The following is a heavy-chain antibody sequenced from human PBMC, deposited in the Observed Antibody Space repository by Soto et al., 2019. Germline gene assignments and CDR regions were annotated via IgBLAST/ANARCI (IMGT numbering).Heavy chain of an antibody. CDR2: ISSSSSYI. J-gene: IGHJ4*02. V-gene: IGHV3-21*01. CDR1: GFTFSSYS. Sequence: EVQLVESGGGLVQPGGSLRLSCAASGFTFSSYSMNWVRQAPGKGLEWVSSISSSSSYIYYADSVKGRFTISRDNAKNSLYLQMNSLRAEDTAVYYCARDLSSGWYRGFDYWGQGTLVTVSS. CDR3: ARDLSSGWYRGFDY. D-gene: IGHD6-19*01.